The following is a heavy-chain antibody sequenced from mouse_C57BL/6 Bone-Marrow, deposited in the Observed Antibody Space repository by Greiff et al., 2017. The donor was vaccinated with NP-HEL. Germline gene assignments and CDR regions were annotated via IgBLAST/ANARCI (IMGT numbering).Heavy chain of an antibody. V-gene: IGHV1-64*01. CDR2: IHPNSGST. CDR1: GYTFTSYW. Sequence: QVQLQQPGAELVKPGASVKLSCKASGYTFTSYWMHWVKQRPGQGLEWIGMIHPNSGSTNYNEKFKSKATLTVDKSSSTAYMQLNSLTSEDSAFYYCARRHYYFGYWGQGATLTVSS. CDR3: ARRHYYFGY. J-gene: IGHJ2*01. D-gene: IGHD2-13*01.